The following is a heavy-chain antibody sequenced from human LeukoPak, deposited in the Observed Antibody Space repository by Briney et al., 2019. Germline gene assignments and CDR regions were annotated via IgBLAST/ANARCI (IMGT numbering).Heavy chain of an antibody. V-gene: IGHV3-30-3*01. CDR2: ISYDGSNK. CDR3: ARAEEHSSSWKTRGYFDY. Sequence: PGGSLRLSCAASGFTFSSYAMHWVRQAPGKGLEWVAVISYDGSNKYYADSVKGRFTISRDNSKNTLYLQMNSLRAEDTAVYYCARAEEHSSSWKTRGYFDYWGQGTLVTVSS. D-gene: IGHD6-13*01. J-gene: IGHJ4*02. CDR1: GFTFSSYA.